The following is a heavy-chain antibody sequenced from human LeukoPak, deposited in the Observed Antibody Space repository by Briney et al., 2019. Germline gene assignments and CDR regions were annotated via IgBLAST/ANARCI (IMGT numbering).Heavy chain of an antibody. V-gene: IGHV3-21*01. D-gene: IGHD3-22*01. CDR3: ASLVDYFYDSSGQVDY. CDR2: ISSSSYI. CDR1: GFSFSSYS. Sequence: GGSLRLSCAASGFSFSSYSMNWVRQAPGKGLEWVSSISSSSYIYYADSVKGRFTISRDNAKNSLYLQMNSLRAEDTAVYYCASLVDYFYDSSGQVDYCGQGTLVTVSS. J-gene: IGHJ4*02.